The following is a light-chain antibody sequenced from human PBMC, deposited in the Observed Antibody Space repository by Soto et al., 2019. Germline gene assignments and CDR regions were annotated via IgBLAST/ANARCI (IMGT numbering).Light chain of an antibody. J-gene: IGLJ1*01. V-gene: IGLV2-14*01. CDR3: TSPIPGSIYV. Sequence: QSVLTQPASVSGSPGQSITISCTGTSSDVGGYNYVSWDQQYPGRVPKLLLYKVSNRPSGISNRFSGSKSGNTASLTISGLQAEDEADYICTSPIPGSIYVFGSGTKLTLL. CDR2: KVS. CDR1: SSDVGGYNY.